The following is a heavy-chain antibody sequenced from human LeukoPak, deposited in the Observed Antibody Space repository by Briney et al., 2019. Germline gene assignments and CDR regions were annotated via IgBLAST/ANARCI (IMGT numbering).Heavy chain of an antibody. CDR3: ARREQWLVQGAFDI. D-gene: IGHD6-19*01. CDR2: IYYSGST. Sequence: PSETLSLTCTVSGGSISSSSYYWGWIHQPPGKGLEWIGSIYYSGSTYYNPSLKSRVTISVDTSKNQFSLKLTSLTAADTAVYYCARREQWLVQGAFDIWGQGTMVTVSS. V-gene: IGHV4-39*01. J-gene: IGHJ3*02. CDR1: GGSISSSSYY.